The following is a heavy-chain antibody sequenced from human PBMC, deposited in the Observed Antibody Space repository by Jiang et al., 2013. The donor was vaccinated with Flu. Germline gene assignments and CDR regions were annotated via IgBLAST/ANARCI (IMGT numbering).Heavy chain of an antibody. D-gene: IGHD4-17*01. CDR3: ARAPTARGAFDI. CDR2: TYYRSKWYN. J-gene: IGHJ3*02. Sequence: RTYYRSKWYNDYAVSVKSRITINPDTSKNQFSLQLNSVTPEDTAVYYCARAPTARGAFDIWGQGTMVTVSS. V-gene: IGHV6-1*01.